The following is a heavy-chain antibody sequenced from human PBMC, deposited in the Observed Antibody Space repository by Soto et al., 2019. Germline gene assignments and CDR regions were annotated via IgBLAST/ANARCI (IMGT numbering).Heavy chain of an antibody. CDR2: ISGSGGST. V-gene: IGHV3-23*01. Sequence: HPGGSLRLSCAASGFTFSSYAMSWVRQAPGKGLEWVSAISGSGGSTYYADSVKGRFTISRDNSKNTLYLQMNSLRAEDTAVYYCAKKSSGSYYYYYGMDVWGQGTTVTVSS. D-gene: IGHD6-19*01. CDR3: AKKSSGSYYYYYGMDV. CDR1: GFTFSSYA. J-gene: IGHJ6*02.